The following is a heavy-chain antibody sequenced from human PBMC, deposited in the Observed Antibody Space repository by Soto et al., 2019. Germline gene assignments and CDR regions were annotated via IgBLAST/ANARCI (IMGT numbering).Heavy chain of an antibody. V-gene: IGHV4-39*01. Sequence: QLQLQESGPGLVKPSATLSLSCTVSGGSISSSSYYWGWIRQPPGQGLEWIGSLYSRGSTSYNPSLKSRVNIAGDTCKNQFSLKLSSVTAEDTAVYYCARLEGYCSSTSCYAGIAYGKDGWGQGTTVTVSS. CDR1: GGSISSSSYY. J-gene: IGHJ6*02. CDR3: ARLEGYCSSTSCYAGIAYGKDG. CDR2: LYSRGST. D-gene: IGHD2-2*01.